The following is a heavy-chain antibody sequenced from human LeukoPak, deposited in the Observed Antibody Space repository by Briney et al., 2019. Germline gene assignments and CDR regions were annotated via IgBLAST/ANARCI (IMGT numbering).Heavy chain of an antibody. CDR3: ASLRERSYYARGFDY. CDR1: RGSISYFY. CDR2: IYTSGST. D-gene: IGHD1-26*01. J-gene: IGHJ4*02. V-gene: IGHV4-4*07. Sequence: SETLSLTCTVSRGSISYFYWSWIRQPAGKGLEWIGHIYTSGSTKNNPSLKSRVTMSVDTSKNQFSLKLSSVTAADTAVYYCASLRERSYYARGFDYWGQGTLVTVSS.